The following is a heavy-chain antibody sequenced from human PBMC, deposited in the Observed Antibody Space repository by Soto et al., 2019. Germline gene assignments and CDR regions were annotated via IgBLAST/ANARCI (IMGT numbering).Heavy chain of an antibody. J-gene: IGHJ5*02. Sequence: SETLSLTCTISNGSINRGGYYWSWIRQHPGKGLEWVGYMSYSGSTYYSPSLKSRVTISVDTSKTQLSLKLSSVTAADTAIYFCARARVISSRNWFDPWGQGTLVPVSS. V-gene: IGHV4-31*03. CDR2: MSYSGST. CDR1: NGSINRGGYY. CDR3: ARARVISSRNWFDP. D-gene: IGHD6-6*01.